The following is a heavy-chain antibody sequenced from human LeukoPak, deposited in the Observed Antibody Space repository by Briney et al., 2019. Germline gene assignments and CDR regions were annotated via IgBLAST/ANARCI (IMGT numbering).Heavy chain of an antibody. CDR2: INHSGGT. CDR3: VTYYYGSSAPKRNY. Sequence: SETLSLTCAVYSGSLSGYYWSWIRQPPGKGLEWIGEINHSGGTNYNPSLKSRVTISVDTSMNYFFLKLSSVTAADTAVYYCVTYYYGSSAPKRNYWGQGILVTVSS. CDR1: SGSLSGYY. V-gene: IGHV4-34*01. D-gene: IGHD3-22*01. J-gene: IGHJ4*02.